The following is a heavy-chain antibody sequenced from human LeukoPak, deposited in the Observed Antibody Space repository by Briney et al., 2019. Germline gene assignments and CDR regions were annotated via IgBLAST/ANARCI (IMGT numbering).Heavy chain of an antibody. J-gene: IGHJ5*02. CDR3: ARAGRKIVVVVAAKVHQNWFDP. Sequence: ASVTVSCKASGYTFTGYYMHWVRPAPGQGLEWMGWINPNSGGTNYAQKFQGRVTMTRDTSISTAYMELSRLRSDDTAVYYCARAGRKIVVVVAAKVHQNWFDPWGQGTLVTVSS. D-gene: IGHD2-15*01. CDR2: INPNSGGT. CDR1: GYTFTGYY. V-gene: IGHV1-2*02.